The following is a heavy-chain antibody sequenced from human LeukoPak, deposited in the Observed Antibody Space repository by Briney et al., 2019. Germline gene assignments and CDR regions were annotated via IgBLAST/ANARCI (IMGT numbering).Heavy chain of an antibody. Sequence: SETLSLTCAVYGGSFSGYYWSWIRQPPGKGLEWIGEINHSGSTNYNPSLKSRVTISVDTSKNQFSLKLSSVTAADTAVYYCARGAFVVVTARYYYYYGMDVWGQGTTVTVSS. J-gene: IGHJ6*02. CDR2: INHSGST. V-gene: IGHV4-34*01. CDR1: GGSFSGYY. D-gene: IGHD2-21*02. CDR3: ARGAFVVVTARYYYYYGMDV.